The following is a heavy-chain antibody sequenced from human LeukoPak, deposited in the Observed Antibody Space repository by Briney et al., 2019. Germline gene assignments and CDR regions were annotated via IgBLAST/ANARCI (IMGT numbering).Heavy chain of an antibody. CDR2: INHSGST. CDR1: GGSFSGYY. Sequence: SETLSLTCAVYGGSFSGYYWSWIRQPPGKGLEWIGEINHSGSTNYNPSLKSRVTISVDTSKNHFSLKLSSVTAADTAVYYCARDPAAAGYFDYWGQGTLVTVSS. D-gene: IGHD6-13*01. J-gene: IGHJ4*02. CDR3: ARDPAAAGYFDY. V-gene: IGHV4-34*01.